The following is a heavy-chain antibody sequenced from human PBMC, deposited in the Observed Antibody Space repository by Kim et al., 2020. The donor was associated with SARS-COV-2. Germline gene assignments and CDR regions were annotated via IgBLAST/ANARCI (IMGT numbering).Heavy chain of an antibody. Sequence: KYYVDSMKGRFTITIDNAKNSLYLQMNSLRAEDTAVYYCARSGYTYGFDYWGQGTLVTVSS. J-gene: IGHJ4*02. CDR2: K. CDR3: ARSGYTYGFDY. D-gene: IGHD5-18*01. V-gene: IGHV3-7*01.